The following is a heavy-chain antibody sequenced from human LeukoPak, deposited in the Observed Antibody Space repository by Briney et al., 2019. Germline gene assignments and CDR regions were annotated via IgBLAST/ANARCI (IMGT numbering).Heavy chain of an antibody. CDR3: ARHVYYDSSGYLYYFDY. D-gene: IGHD3-22*01. J-gene: IGHJ4*02. CDR2: IYPGDSGT. V-gene: IGHV5-51*01. CDR1: GYSLTSYW. Sequence: VESLNISCKGYGYSLTSYWIGRVRQMPGKGLEWMGIIYPGDSGTRYSPSFQGQVTISADKSISTAYLQWSSLKASDTAMYYCARHVYYDSSGYLYYFDYWGQGTLVTVSS.